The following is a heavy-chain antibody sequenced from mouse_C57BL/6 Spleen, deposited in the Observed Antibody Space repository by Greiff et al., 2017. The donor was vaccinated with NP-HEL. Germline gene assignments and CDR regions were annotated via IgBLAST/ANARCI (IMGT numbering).Heavy chain of an antibody. J-gene: IGHJ2*01. Sequence: VQLQQSGAELVKPGASVKISCKASGYAFSSYWMNWVKQRPGKGLEWIGQIYPGDGDTNYNGKFKGKATLTADKSSSTAYMQLSSLTSEDSAVYFCARGYYGSVYFDCWGQGTTLTVSS. V-gene: IGHV1-80*01. CDR1: GYAFSSYW. CDR2: IYPGDGDT. CDR3: ARGYYGSVYFDC. D-gene: IGHD1-1*01.